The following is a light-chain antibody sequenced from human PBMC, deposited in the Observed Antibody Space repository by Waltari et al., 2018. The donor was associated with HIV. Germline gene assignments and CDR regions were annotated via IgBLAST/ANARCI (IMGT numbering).Light chain of an antibody. Sequence: DIVMTQSPDSLVVSLGERGTLKCKSSHSILYNSNHKNCLAWYQQKTGQPPRLLIYWASTRESWVPDRFSGGGSGTDFSLTISSLQAEDVAVYYCQQYYSVPLTFGGGTKVEIK. CDR2: WAS. CDR1: HSILYNSNHKNC. CDR3: QQYYSVPLT. V-gene: IGKV4-1*01. J-gene: IGKJ4*01.